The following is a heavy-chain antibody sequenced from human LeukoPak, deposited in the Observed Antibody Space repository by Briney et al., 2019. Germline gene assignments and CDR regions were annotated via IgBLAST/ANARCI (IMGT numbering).Heavy chain of an antibody. CDR2: ISGSGGST. CDR3: ARTYSSSWFGAFDI. CDR1: GFTVSSNY. V-gene: IGHV3-23*01. D-gene: IGHD6-13*01. Sequence: PGGSLRLSCAASGFTVSSNYMSWVRQAPGKGLEWVSAISGSGGSTYYADSVKGRFTISRDNSKNTLYLQMNSLRAEDTAVYYCARTYSSSWFGAFDIWGQGTMVTVSS. J-gene: IGHJ3*02.